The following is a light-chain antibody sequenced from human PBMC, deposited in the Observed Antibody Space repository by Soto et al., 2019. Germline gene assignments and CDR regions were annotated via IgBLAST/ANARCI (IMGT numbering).Light chain of an antibody. CDR2: YDD. J-gene: IGLJ3*02. CDR1: SSNIGNNA. V-gene: IGLV1-36*01. Sequence: QSVLTQPPSVSEAPRQRVTISCSGSSSNIGNNAVNWYRQVPGKAPKLLIYYDDLLPSGVSDRFSGAKSGTSASLAISGLQSEDEADYYCASRDDSLNGWVFGGGTKLTVL. CDR3: ASRDDSLNGWV.